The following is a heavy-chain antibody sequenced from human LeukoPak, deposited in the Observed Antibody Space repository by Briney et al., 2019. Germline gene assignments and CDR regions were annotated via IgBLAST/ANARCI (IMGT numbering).Heavy chain of an antibody. CDR2: ISSSSSTT. CDR1: GFTFSSYS. D-gene: IGHD3-10*01. CDR3: ARDRSSGYYGSFDY. Sequence: GESLRLSCAASGFTFSSYSMNWVRQAPGKGLEWVSYISSSSSTTYYADSVKGRFTISRDNAKNSLYLQMNGLRAEDTAVYYCARDRSSGYYGSFDYWGQGTLVTVSS. J-gene: IGHJ4*02. V-gene: IGHV3-48*01.